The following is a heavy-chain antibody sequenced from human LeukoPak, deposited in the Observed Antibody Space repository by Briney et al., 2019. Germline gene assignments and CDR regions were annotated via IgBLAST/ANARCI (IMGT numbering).Heavy chain of an antibody. CDR2: ISGSGGTI. CDR3: AKVLGSRIAVSDPFDY. Sequence: PGGSLRLSCAASGFSFSGYAMNWVRQAPGKGLEWVSAISGSGGTIFYADSVKGRFTISRDHSKNTLYLQMNSLRAEDTAVYYCAKVLGSRIAVSDPFDYCGQGTLVTVSS. D-gene: IGHD2-21*01. J-gene: IGHJ4*02. CDR1: GFSFSGYA. V-gene: IGHV3-23*01.